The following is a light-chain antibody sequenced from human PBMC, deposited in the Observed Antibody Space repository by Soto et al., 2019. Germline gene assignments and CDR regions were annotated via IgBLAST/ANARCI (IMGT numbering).Light chain of an antibody. Sequence: QSVLTQPASVSGSPGQSITISCAGTMRDVGAYNLVSWYQQHPGRAPQLIIFEVRYRPSGISFRFSGSKSGNTASLTISGLQAEDGADYYCSSFTSQSSLIFGGGTKLTVL. CDR3: SSFTSQSSLI. J-gene: IGLJ2*01. CDR1: MRDVGAYNL. V-gene: IGLV2-14*01. CDR2: EVR.